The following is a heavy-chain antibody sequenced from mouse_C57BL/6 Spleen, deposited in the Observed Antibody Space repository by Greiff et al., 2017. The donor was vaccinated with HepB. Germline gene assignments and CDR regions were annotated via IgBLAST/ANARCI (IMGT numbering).Heavy chain of an antibody. V-gene: IGHV1-81*01. CDR1: GYTFTSYG. CDR2: IYPRRGNT. J-gene: IGHJ4*01. D-gene: IGHD2-1*01. Sequence: QVQLQQSGAELARPGASVKLSCKASGYTFTSYGISGVKQRTGQGLEWIGEIYPRRGNTYYNEKFKGKATLTADKSSSTAYMELRSLTSEDSAVYFCARGGNYEAMDYWGQGTSVTVSS. CDR3: ARGGNYEAMDY.